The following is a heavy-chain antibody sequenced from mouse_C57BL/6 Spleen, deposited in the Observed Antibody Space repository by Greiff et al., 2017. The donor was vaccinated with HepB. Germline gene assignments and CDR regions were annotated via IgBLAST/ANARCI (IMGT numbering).Heavy chain of an antibody. CDR1: DSEVFPIAY. Sequence: QVQLQQSGSELRSPGSSVKLSCKDFDSEVFPIAYMSWVRQKPGHGFEWIGGILPSIGRTIYGEKFEDKATLDADTLSNTAYLERNSLTSEDSAIYYCARENGEGPRGSSYLYYFECWGQGTTLTVSS. D-gene: IGHD1-1*01. CDR2: ILPSIGRT. CDR3: ARENGEGPRGSSYLYYFEC. J-gene: IGHJ2*01. V-gene: IGHV15-2*01.